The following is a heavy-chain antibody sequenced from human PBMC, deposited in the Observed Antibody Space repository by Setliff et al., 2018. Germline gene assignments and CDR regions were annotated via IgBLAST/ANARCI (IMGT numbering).Heavy chain of an antibody. J-gene: IGHJ4*02. CDR3: SRWVRYCTTTTCQSVPGAEV. CDR1: GDTFSTYA. Sequence: SVKVSCKASGDTFSTYALSWVRQAPGQGLEWMGGIIPLLETAKYAQKFQGRVTMPTDTSTSTAYMELRSLRSDDTAVYYCSRWVRYCTTTTCQSVPGAEVWGQGTLVTVSS. V-gene: IGHV1-69*05. CDR2: IIPLLETA. D-gene: IGHD2-8*01.